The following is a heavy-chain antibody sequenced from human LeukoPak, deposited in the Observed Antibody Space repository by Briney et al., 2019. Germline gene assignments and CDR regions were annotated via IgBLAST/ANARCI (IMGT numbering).Heavy chain of an antibody. CDR3: AKDLAYSYGYVDY. V-gene: IGHV3-30*02. Sequence: GGSLRLSCAASGFTFSSFGMHWVRQAPGKGLELVALIRYDGSNKYYADSVRGRYTISRDNSKNTLYLQVNSLRAEDTAMYYCAKDLAYSYGYVDYWGQGALVTVSS. D-gene: IGHD5-18*01. CDR1: GFTFSSFG. CDR2: IRYDGSNK. J-gene: IGHJ4*02.